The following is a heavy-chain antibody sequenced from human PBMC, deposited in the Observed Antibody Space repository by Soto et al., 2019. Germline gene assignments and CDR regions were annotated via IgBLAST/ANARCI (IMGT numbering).Heavy chain of an antibody. V-gene: IGHV1-8*01. CDR3: ARGQRGGYYYHYYYMDV. CDR2: MNPNSGNT. Sequence: ASVKVSCKASGYTFTSYDINWVRQATGQGLEWMGWMNPNSGNTGYAQKFQGRVTMTRNTSISTAYMELSSLRSEDTAVYYCARGQRGGYYYHYYYMDVWGKGTTVTVSS. CDR1: GYTFTSYD. D-gene: IGHD5-12*01. J-gene: IGHJ6*03.